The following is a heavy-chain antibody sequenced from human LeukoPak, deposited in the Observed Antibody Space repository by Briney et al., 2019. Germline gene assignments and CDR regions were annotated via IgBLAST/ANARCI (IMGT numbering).Heavy chain of an antibody. CDR3: AKEQMATAFDP. CDR1: GYTFTGYY. D-gene: IGHD5-24*01. V-gene: IGHV1-2*02. CDR2: INPNSGGT. Sequence: ASVKVSCKASGYTFTGYYMHWLRQAPGQGLVWMGWINPNSGGTKYAQKFQGRVTMTRDTSISTAYMELSRLRSDDTAVYYCAKEQMATAFDPWGQGTLVTVSS. J-gene: IGHJ5*02.